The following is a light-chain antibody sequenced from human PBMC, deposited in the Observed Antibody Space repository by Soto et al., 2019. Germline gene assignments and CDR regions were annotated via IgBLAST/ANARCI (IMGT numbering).Light chain of an antibody. V-gene: IGLV2-23*01. CDR2: EGS. Sequence: QSALTQPASVSVSPGQSITVSCTGTSSDVGSYNLVSWYQQHPGKAPKLMIYEGSKRPSGVSNRFSGSKSGNTASLTISGLQAEDEADYYCCSYAGSSTLNYVFGTGTKVTVL. CDR1: SSDVGSYNL. CDR3: CSYAGSSTLNYV. J-gene: IGLJ1*01.